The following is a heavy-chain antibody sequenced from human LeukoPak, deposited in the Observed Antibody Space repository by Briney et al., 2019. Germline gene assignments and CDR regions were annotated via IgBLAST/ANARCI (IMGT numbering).Heavy chain of an antibody. D-gene: IGHD3-22*01. CDR2: ISDSGGST. J-gene: IGHJ4*02. CDR3: AKPDDSSGQYYFDY. V-gene: IGHV3-23*01. Sequence: GGSLRLSCAASGFTFSSYGMSWVRQAPGKGLEWVSAISDSGGSTYYADSVKGRFTISRDNSKNTLYLQMSSLRAEDTAVYYCAKPDDSSGQYYFDYWGQGTLVTVSS. CDR1: GFTFSSYG.